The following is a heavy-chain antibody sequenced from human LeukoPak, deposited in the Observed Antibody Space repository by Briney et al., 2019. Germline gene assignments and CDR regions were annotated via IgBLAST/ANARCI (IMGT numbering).Heavy chain of an antibody. CDR1: GDSNTSSYW. J-gene: IGHJ4*02. V-gene: IGHV4-4*02. CDR3: ARVTVAAGTRQFDY. Sequence: SETLSLTCDVSGDSNTSSYWWSWGRQPPGTGLEWIGDIYHSGRTNYNPSLKSRVTISLDKSKDQFSLNLTPVTAADTAVYYCARVTVAAGTRQFDYWGRGTLVTVSS. D-gene: IGHD6-13*01. CDR2: IYHSGRT.